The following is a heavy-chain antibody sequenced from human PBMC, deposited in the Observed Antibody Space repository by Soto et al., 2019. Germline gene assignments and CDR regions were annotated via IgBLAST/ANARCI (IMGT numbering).Heavy chain of an antibody. CDR3: AKVVGEWEFPIEIDY. CDR1: GFTFSSYG. D-gene: IGHD1-26*01. Sequence: GGSLRLSCAASGFTFSSYGMHWVRQAPGKGLEWVAVISYDGSNKYYADSVKGRLTISRDNSKNTLYLQMNSLRAEDTAVYYCAKVVGEWEFPIEIDYWGQGTLVTVSS. V-gene: IGHV3-30*18. CDR2: ISYDGSNK. J-gene: IGHJ4*02.